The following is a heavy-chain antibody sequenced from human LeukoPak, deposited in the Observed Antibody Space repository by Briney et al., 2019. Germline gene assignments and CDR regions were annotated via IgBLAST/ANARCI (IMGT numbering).Heavy chain of an antibody. CDR2: ITSSSTYI. CDR1: GFTFSSYW. D-gene: IGHD3-10*01. CDR3: ARAGFVGGFDY. Sequence: KPGGSLRLSCAASGFTFSSYWMHWVRQTPGKGLEWVSSITSSSTYIYYADSVKGRFTISRDNAKNSLYLQMNSLRAEDTAVYYCARAGFVGGFDYWGQGTLVTVSS. J-gene: IGHJ4*02. V-gene: IGHV3-21*01.